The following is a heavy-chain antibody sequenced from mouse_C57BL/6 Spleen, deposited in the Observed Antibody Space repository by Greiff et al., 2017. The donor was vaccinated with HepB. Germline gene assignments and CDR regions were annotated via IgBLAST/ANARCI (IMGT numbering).Heavy chain of an antibody. V-gene: IGHV1-69*01. CDR2: IDPSDSYT. Sequence: VQLQQPGAELVMPGASVKLSCKASGYTFTSYWMHWVKQRPGQGLEWIGEIDPSDSYTNYNQKFKGKSTLTVDKSSSTAYMQSSSLTSEDSAVYYWARRGGGFAYWGQGTLVTVSA. CDR3: ARRGGGFAY. J-gene: IGHJ3*01. CDR1: GYTFTSYW.